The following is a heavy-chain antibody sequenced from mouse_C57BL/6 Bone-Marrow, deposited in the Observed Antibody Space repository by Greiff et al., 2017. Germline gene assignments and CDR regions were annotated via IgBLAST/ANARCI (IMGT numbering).Heavy chain of an antibody. V-gene: IGHV5-17*01. Sequence: DVKLVESGGGLVKPGGSLKLSCAASGFTFSDYGMHWVRQAPEKGLEWVAYISSGSSTIYYADTVKGRFTISRDNAKNTLFLQLTSLRSEDTAMYYCARGLGRGYCDYWGQGTTLTVSS. CDR3: ARGLGRGYCDY. D-gene: IGHD4-1*01. CDR2: ISSGSSTI. J-gene: IGHJ2*01. CDR1: GFTFSDYG.